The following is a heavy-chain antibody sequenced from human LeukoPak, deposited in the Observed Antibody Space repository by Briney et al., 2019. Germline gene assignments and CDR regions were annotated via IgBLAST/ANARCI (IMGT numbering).Heavy chain of an antibody. CDR3: ARGLLYGDRSPLRY. CDR2: INHSGST. Sequence: PSETLSLTCAVYGGSFSGYYWSWIRQPPGKGLEWIGEINHSGSTNYNPSLKSRVTISVDTSKNQFSLKLSSVTAADTAVYYCARGLLYGDRSPLRYWGQGTLVTVSS. CDR1: GGSFSGYY. D-gene: IGHD4-17*01. V-gene: IGHV4-34*01. J-gene: IGHJ4*02.